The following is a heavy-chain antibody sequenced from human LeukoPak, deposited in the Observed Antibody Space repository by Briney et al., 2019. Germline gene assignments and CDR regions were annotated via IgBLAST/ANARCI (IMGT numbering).Heavy chain of an antibody. J-gene: IGHJ4*02. CDR1: GFIHSGYW. CDR3: AREWQGGIAAAGTRIEGDY. V-gene: IGHV3-7*01. D-gene: IGHD6-13*01. Sequence: GGSLRLFCAVSGFIHSGYWMPGVREARGKGVEGAANIKQEGSEKNYVDSVKGRFTISRDNVENSLFLQMNSLRVEDTAVYYCAREWQGGIAAAGTRIEGDYWGQGTLVAVSS. CDR2: IKQEGSEK.